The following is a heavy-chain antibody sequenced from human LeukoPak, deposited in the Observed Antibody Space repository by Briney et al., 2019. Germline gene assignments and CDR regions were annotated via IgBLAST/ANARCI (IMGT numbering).Heavy chain of an antibody. D-gene: IGHD2-15*01. CDR1: GFTFSSSA. CDR3: VKDAGEGGLRNFES. Sequence: GGSLRLSCAASGFTFSSSAMSWVRQAPGKGLEWVSVIISSGISTNYADSVKGRFTISRDNSKNTLYLQLNSLRVEDTAVYYCVKDAGEGGLRNFESWGQGTLVTVCS. V-gene: IGHV3-23*01. J-gene: IGHJ4*02. CDR2: IISSGIST.